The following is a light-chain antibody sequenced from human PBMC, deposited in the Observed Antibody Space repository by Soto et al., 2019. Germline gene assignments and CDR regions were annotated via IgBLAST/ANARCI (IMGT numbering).Light chain of an antibody. CDR1: QTIRSNY. CDR3: QQYGSSPWT. J-gene: IGKJ1*01. Sequence: ETVLTQSPGTLSLSPGERATLSCRASQTIRSNYLAWYQQTPGQAPRLLIYGASNRATGIADRFSGSGSGTDFTLLISRLEPEDFALYYCQQYGSSPWTFGQGTKVEIK. CDR2: GAS. V-gene: IGKV3-20*01.